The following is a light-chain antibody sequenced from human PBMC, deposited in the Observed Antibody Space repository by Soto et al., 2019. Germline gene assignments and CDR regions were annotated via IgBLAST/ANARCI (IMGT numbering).Light chain of an antibody. Sequence: EIVLTKSPGTLSLYAGESATLSCMASQSVTSNYIAWYQQKPGQAPRLLIYGASTRATGIPARFSGSGSGPEFTLTISSLQSEDFAIYYCQQYNNWPMTFGQGTRLEI. CDR1: QSVTSN. CDR2: GAS. J-gene: IGKJ5*01. CDR3: QQYNNWPMT. V-gene: IGKV3-15*01.